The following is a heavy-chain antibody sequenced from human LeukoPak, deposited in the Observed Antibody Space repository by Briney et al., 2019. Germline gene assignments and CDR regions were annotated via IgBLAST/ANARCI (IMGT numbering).Heavy chain of an antibody. CDR3: ARETRIVGATFVDY. CDR2: INPNSGGT. J-gene: IGHJ4*02. D-gene: IGHD1-26*01. V-gene: IGHV1-2*02. Sequence: ASVKVSCKASGYNFNGYYMHWVRQAPGQGLEWMGWINPNSGGTNYAQKFQGRVTMTRDTSISTAYMELSRLRSDDTAVYYCARETRIVGATFVDYWGQGTLVTVSS. CDR1: GYNFNGYY.